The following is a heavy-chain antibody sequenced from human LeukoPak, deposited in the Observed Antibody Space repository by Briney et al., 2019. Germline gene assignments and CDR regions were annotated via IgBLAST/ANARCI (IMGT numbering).Heavy chain of an antibody. CDR1: GYTFTSYH. Sequence: GASVKVSCKASGYTFTSYHMHWVRQAPGQGLEWMGIINPSGGSTNYAQKLQGRVTMTTDTSTSTAYMELRSLRSDDTAVYYCATMRRGGYYMDVWGKGTTVTVSS. V-gene: IGHV1-46*01. CDR3: ATMRRGGYYMDV. J-gene: IGHJ6*03. D-gene: IGHD2-15*01. CDR2: INPSGGST.